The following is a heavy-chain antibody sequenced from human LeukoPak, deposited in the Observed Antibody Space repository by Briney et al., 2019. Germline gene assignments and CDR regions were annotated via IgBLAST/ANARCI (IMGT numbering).Heavy chain of an antibody. CDR1: DYTFSSYG. CDR3: ARDDLRYFDAYYYYYGMDV. CDR2: ISTYIGNT. Sequence: GASVKVSCKASDYTFSSYGISWVRQAPGQGLEWMGWISTYIGNTNYAQKLQGRVTMTTDTSTSTAYMELRSLRSEDTAVYYCARDDLRYFDAYYYYYGMDVWGQGTAVTVSS. J-gene: IGHJ6*02. D-gene: IGHD3-9*01. V-gene: IGHV1-18*01.